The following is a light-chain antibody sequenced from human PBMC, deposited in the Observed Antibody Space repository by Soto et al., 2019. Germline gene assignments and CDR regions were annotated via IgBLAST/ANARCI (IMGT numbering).Light chain of an antibody. V-gene: IGKV3-15*01. CDR1: QSVSSN. CDR2: GTS. J-gene: IGKJ1*01. Sequence: EIVMTQSPATLSVSPGERATLSCRASQSVSSNLAWYQQKPGQAPRLLIYGTSTRATGIPARFSGSGSGTEFTLTISSLQSEDLAVYYCQHYNTWPWTFGQGTKVEIK. CDR3: QHYNTWPWT.